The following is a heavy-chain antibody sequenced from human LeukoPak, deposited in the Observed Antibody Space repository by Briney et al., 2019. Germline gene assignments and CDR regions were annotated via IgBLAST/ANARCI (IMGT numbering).Heavy chain of an antibody. CDR1: GFTFSSNG. Sequence: PGRSLRLSCAASGFTFSSNGMHWVRQAPGKGLEWVAVISYDGSRKHYGDSVQGRFSISRDNSQNKVYLQMNSLRAEGTAVYYCVKDRLGEAYGMDVWGEGTTVTVSS. V-gene: IGHV3-30*18. J-gene: IGHJ6*04. CDR3: VKDRLGEAYGMDV. CDR2: ISYDGSRK. D-gene: IGHD3-10*01.